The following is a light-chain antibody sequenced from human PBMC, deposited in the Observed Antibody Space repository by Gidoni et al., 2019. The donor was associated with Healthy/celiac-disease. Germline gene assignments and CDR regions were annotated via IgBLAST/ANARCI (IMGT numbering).Light chain of an antibody. CDR1: QSVSSY. J-gene: IGKJ4*01. Sequence: DIVSTQSPATLSLSPAERATLACRASQSVSSYLAWYQQKPGPAPRLLIYDAANRATGIPARFSGSGSGTDFTLTISSLEPEDFAVYYCQQRSNWPSLTFGGGTKVEIK. CDR3: QQRSNWPSLT. V-gene: IGKV3-11*01. CDR2: DAA.